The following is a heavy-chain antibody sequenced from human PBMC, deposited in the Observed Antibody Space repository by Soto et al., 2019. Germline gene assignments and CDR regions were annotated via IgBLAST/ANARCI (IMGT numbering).Heavy chain of an antibody. J-gene: IGHJ6*02. D-gene: IGHD3-22*01. V-gene: IGHV1-2*02. CDR2: INPNSGGT. CDR1: GYTFTGYY. Sequence: ASVKVSCKASGYTFTGYYMHWVRQAPGQGLEWMGWINPNSGGTNYAQKFQGRVTMTRDTSISTAYMELSRLRSDDTAVYYCARDTYYYDSSGYYHYYYGMDVWGQGTTVTAP. CDR3: ARDTYYYDSSGYYHYYYGMDV.